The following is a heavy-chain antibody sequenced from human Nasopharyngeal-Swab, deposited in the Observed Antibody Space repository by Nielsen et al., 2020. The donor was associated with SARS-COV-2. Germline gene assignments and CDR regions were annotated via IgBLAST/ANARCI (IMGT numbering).Heavy chain of an antibody. V-gene: IGHV7-4-1*02. CDR2: INTNTGNP. J-gene: IGHJ6*02. D-gene: IGHD6-13*01. CDR1: GYTFTSYA. CDR3: ARDTRSSWYYYYGMDV. Sequence: ASVKVSCKACGYTFTSYAMNWVRQAPGQGREWMGWINTNTGNPTYAQGFTGRFVFSLDTSVSTAYLQISSLKAEDTAVYYCARDTRSSWYYYYGMDVWGQGTTVTVSS.